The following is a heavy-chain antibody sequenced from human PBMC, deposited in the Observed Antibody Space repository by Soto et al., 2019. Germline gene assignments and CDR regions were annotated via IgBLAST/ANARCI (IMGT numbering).Heavy chain of an antibody. Sequence: GGSLRLSCAASGFTFSDHYMDWVRQAPGKGLEWVGRTRNKANSYTTEYAASVKGRFTISRDDSKNSLYLQMNSLKTEDTAVYYCARASLHPGSANYHTNWKGAYYFDYWGQGTLVTVSS. CDR3: ARASLHPGSANYHTNWKGAYYFDY. V-gene: IGHV3-72*01. CDR2: TRNKANSYTT. D-gene: IGHD1-1*01. J-gene: IGHJ4*02. CDR1: GFTFSDHY.